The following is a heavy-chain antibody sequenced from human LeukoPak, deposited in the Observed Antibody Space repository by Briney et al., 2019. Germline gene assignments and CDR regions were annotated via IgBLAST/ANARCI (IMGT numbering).Heavy chain of an antibody. Sequence: PSETLSLTCTVSGGSISSSSYYWGWIRQPPGKGLEWIGEINHSGSTNYNPSLKSRVTISVDTSKNQFSLKLSSVTAADTAVYYCAREGLLWFGESAIPLNYYYYYMDVWGKGTTVTVSS. CDR1: GGSISSSSYY. D-gene: IGHD3-10*01. CDR3: AREGLLWFGESAIPLNYYYYYMDV. J-gene: IGHJ6*03. CDR2: INHSGST. V-gene: IGHV4-39*07.